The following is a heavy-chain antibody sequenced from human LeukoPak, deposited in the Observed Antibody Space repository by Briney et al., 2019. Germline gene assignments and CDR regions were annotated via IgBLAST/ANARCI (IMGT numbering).Heavy chain of an antibody. CDR3: ARGTYQWLGPRYFDY. V-gene: IGHV4-4*07. J-gene: IGHJ4*02. D-gene: IGHD6-19*01. Sequence: SETLSLTCTVSGGSISSYYWSWIRQPAGKGLEWIGRIYTSGSTNYNPSLKSRVTMSVDTSKNQFSLKLSSVTAADTAVYYCARGTYQWLGPRYFDYWGQGTLVTVSS. CDR2: IYTSGST. CDR1: GGSISSYY.